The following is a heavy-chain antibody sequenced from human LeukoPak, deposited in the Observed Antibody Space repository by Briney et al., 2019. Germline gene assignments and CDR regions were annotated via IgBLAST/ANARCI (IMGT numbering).Heavy chain of an antibody. Sequence: GGSLRLSCTASGFTFSNYWMGWVRQAPGKGLEWVAGISDSGGRTNYADSVKGRFTISRDNPKNTLYLQMNSLRAEDTAVYFCAKRGVVIRVILVGFHKEAYYFDSWGQGALVTVSS. CDR2: ISDSGGRT. V-gene: IGHV3-23*01. CDR1: GFTFSNYW. D-gene: IGHD3-22*01. J-gene: IGHJ4*02. CDR3: AKRGVVIRVILVGFHKEAYYFDS.